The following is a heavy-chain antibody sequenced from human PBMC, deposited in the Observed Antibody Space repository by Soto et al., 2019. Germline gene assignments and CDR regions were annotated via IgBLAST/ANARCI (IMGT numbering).Heavy chain of an antibody. J-gene: IGHJ6*02. D-gene: IGHD6-13*01. CDR3: ARDLGGAAGPAQGGEGPRSESVNYYYYGMDV. Sequence: GGSLRLSCAASGFTFSSYAMHWVRQAPGKGLEWVAVISYDGSNKYYADSVKGRFTISRDNSKNTLYLQMNSLRAEDTAVYYCARDLGGAAGPAQGGEGPRSESVNYYYYGMDVWGQGTTVTVSS. CDR1: GFTFSSYA. CDR2: ISYDGSNK. V-gene: IGHV3-30-3*01.